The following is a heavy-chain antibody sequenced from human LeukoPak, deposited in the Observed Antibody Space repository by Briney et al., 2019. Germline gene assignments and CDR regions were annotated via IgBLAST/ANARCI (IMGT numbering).Heavy chain of an antibody. Sequence: SETLSLTCAVSGYSISSGYYWGWIRQPPGKGLEWIGSIYHSGSTYYNPSLKSRVTISVDTSKNQFSLKLSSVTAADTAVYYCARGRYSSGFWFDPWGRGTLVTVSS. V-gene: IGHV4-38-2*01. CDR1: GYSISSGYY. CDR3: ARGRYSSGFWFDP. D-gene: IGHD6-19*01. J-gene: IGHJ5*02. CDR2: IYHSGST.